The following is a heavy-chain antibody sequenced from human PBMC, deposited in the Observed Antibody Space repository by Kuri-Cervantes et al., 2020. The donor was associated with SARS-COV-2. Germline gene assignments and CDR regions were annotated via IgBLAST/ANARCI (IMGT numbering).Heavy chain of an antibody. CDR3: ARYYYDSRGYVFFDY. Sequence: SETLSLTCSISGGYVNRGSYYWTWIRQAPGKGLEWIAYMYYNVKTTYNPSLKSRVTISADTSKNHFSLKLGAVTAADTAMYYCARYYYDSRGYVFFDYWGRGNPVTVSS. J-gene: IGHJ4*02. CDR2: MYYNVKT. CDR1: GGYVNRGSYY. D-gene: IGHD3-22*01. V-gene: IGHV4-61*03.